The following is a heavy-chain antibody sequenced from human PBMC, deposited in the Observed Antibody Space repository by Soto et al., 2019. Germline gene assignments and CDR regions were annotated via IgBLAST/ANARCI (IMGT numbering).Heavy chain of an antibody. V-gene: IGHV4-59*01. CDR2: IYYSGST. CDR3: ARDSKLGYCRGGSYYVFFDY. CDR1: GGSISSYY. J-gene: IGHJ4*02. Sequence: QVQLQESGPGLVKPSETLSLTCTVSGGSISSYYWSWIRQPPGKGLEWIGYIYYSGSTNYNPSLKSRVTIAVDTSKNQFSLKLSSVTAADTSVYYCARDSKLGYCRGGSYYVFFDYWGQGTVVTFSS. D-gene: IGHD2-15*01.